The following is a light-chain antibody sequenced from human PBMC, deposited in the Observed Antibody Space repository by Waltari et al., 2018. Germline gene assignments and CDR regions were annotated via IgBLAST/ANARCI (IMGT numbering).Light chain of an antibody. CDR1: QSISSY. J-gene: IGKJ4*01. CDR2: AAS. CDR3: QQRYSTPLT. V-gene: IGKV1-39*01. Sequence: DIQMTESASSLGACVGDRVTITCRASQSISSYLNCYQQKPGKAPTLLLYAASSLPSGVPSRFSGIGSGTDFTLTISSLQPEDFAPYYCQQRYSTPLTFGGGTQVGIK.